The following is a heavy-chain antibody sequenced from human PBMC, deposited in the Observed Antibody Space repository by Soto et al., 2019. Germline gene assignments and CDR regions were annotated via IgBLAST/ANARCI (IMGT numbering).Heavy chain of an antibody. CDR2: ISGPSTYI. CDR1: GLTFSTYT. J-gene: IGHJ5*02. Sequence: GGSLRLSCAASGLTFSTYTMTWVRQAPGKGLEWVASISGPSTYIYYADSVKGRFTISRDNAKNSLFLQMNSLRAEDTALYYCAREVRRGWFDPWGAGTLVTVPS. V-gene: IGHV3-21*01. CDR3: AREVRRGWFDP.